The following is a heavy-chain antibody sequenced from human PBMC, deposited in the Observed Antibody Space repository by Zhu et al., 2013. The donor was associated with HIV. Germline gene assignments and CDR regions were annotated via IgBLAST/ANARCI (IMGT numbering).Heavy chain of an antibody. D-gene: IGHD6-19*01. Sequence: QVQLQESGPGLVKPSETLSLTCTVSGGSISSSSYYWGWIRQPPGKGLEWIGSIYYSGSTYYNPSLKSRVTISVDTSKNQFSLKLSSVTAADTAVYYCARIERYSSGWSKGGYFDYWGQGTLVTVSS. V-gene: IGHV4-39*07. CDR3: ARIERYSSGWSKGGYFDY. J-gene: IGHJ4*02. CDR2: IYYSGST. CDR1: GGSISSSSYY.